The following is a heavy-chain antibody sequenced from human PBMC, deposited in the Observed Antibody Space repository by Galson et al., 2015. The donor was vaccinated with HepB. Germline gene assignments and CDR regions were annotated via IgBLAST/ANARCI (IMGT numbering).Heavy chain of an antibody. Sequence: QSGAEVKKPGESLRISCKASGYSFTSYWIAWVRQMPGKGLEWMGIIYPGDSDTRYSPAFQGQVTISADKSTSSAYLQWSRLKASDTAMYYCARGGWYCGGDCYHGVVEYWGQGTLVTVSS. CDR3: ARGGWYCGGDCYHGVVEY. J-gene: IGHJ4*02. CDR1: GYSFTSYW. CDR2: IYPGDSDT. D-gene: IGHD2-21*02. V-gene: IGHV5-51*01.